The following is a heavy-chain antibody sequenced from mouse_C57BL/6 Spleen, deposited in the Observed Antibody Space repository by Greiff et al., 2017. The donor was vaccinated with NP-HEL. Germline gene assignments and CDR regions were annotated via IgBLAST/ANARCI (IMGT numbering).Heavy chain of an antibody. CDR3: AGRYYYCSSGMDY. J-gene: IGHJ4*01. V-gene: IGHV1-55*01. Sequence: QVQLKEPGAELVKPGASVKMSCKASGYTFTSYWITWVKQRPGQGLEWIGDIYPGSGSTNYNEKFKSKATLTVDTSSSTAYMQLSSLTSEDSAVYYCAGRYYYCSSGMDYWGQGTSVTVSS. CDR1: GYTFTSYW. D-gene: IGHD1-1*01. CDR2: IYPGSGST.